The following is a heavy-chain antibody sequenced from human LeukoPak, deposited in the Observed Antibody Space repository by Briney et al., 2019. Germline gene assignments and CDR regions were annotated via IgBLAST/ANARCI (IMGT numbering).Heavy chain of an antibody. J-gene: IGHJ4*02. CDR1: GFTFSSYA. V-gene: IGHV3-64D*06. CDR2: ISSNGGST. Sequence: GGSLRPSCSASGFTFSSYAMHWVRQAPGKGLEYVSAISSNGGSTYYADSVKGRLTISRDNSKNTLYLQMSSLRAEGTAVYYCVKDGGIAVATYYFDYWGQGTLVTVSS. D-gene: IGHD6-19*01. CDR3: VKDGGIAVATYYFDY.